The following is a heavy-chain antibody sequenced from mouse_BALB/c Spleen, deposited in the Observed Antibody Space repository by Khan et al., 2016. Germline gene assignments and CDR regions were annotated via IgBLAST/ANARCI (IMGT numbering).Heavy chain of an antibody. CDR3: APGLKGGFAY. V-gene: IGHV9-2-1*01. J-gene: IGHJ3*01. CDR2: INTETGEP. Sequence: QIQLVQSGPELKKPGETVKISCKASGYTFTDYSMHWVKQAPGKGLKWMGWINTETGEPTYADDFKGRFAFSLETSASTAYLQINNLKKEDTATYFCAPGLKGGFAYWGQGTLVTVSA. D-gene: IGHD1-3*01. CDR1: GYTFTDYS.